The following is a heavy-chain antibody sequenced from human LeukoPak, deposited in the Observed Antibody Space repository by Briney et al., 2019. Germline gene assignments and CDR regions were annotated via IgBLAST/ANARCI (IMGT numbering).Heavy chain of an antibody. CDR1: GGSISSYY. V-gene: IGHV4-59*08. Sequence: PSETLSLTCTVSGGSISSYYWSWIRQPPGKGLEWIGYIYYSGSINYDPSLKSRVTISVDTSKNQFSLKLSSVTAADTAVYYCARASTPSYVWGSYFPPEILIWGQGTMVTVSS. CDR2: IYYSGSI. CDR3: ARASTPSYVWGSYFPPEILI. D-gene: IGHD3-16*01. J-gene: IGHJ3*02.